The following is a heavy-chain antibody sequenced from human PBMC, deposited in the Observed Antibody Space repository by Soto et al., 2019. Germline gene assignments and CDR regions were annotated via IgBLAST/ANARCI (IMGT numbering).Heavy chain of an antibody. CDR3: ARDRANIVVVPSGAVDY. V-gene: IGHV1-18*01. CDR2: ISAYNGNT. Sequence: ASVKVSCKASGYTFTSYGISWVRQAPGQGLEWMGWISAYNGNTNYAQKLQGRVTMTTDTSTSTAYMELRSLRSDDTAVYYCARDRANIVVVPSGAVDYWGQGTLVTVSS. D-gene: IGHD2-2*01. CDR1: GYTFTSYG. J-gene: IGHJ4*02.